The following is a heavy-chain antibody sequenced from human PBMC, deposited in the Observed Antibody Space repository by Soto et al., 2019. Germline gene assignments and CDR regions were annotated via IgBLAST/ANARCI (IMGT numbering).Heavy chain of an antibody. CDR3: AKTITTVGVSSTGRGALLDN. V-gene: IGHV3-30*18. D-gene: IGHD3-3*01. Sequence: QVQLVESGGGVVQPGRSLRLSCAASGFTFSAFGMHWVRQAPGKGLEWVAVISNDGNSEHYADSVKGRFTISRDNSKISLYLQKNSLSVEDTAVYYCAKTITTVGVSSTGRGALLDNWGQGILVSVSS. CDR1: GFTFSAFG. CDR2: ISNDGNSE. J-gene: IGHJ4*02.